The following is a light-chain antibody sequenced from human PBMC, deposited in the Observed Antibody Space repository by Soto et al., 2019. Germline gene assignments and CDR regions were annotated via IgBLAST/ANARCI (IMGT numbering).Light chain of an antibody. Sequence: EIVMTQSPVTLSVSPGERATLSCRASQSVSSNYLAWYQQKPGQAPRLLIYVASNRAPGIPDRFSGSGSGTDFTLTISRLEPEDFAVYYCQQYAVSRTFGQGTKV. CDR3: QQYAVSRT. V-gene: IGKV3-20*01. J-gene: IGKJ1*01. CDR2: VAS. CDR1: QSVSSNY.